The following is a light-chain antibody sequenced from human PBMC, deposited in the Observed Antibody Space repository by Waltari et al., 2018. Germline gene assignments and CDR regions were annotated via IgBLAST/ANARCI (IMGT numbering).Light chain of an antibody. CDR1: SSDVGAYKH. J-gene: IGLJ3*02. CDR2: EVS. V-gene: IGLV2-14*01. Sequence: QSALTQPASVSGSPGKSITISCSGTSSDVGAYKHVPWYQQHPGKAPKLMIYEVSNRPSGVSNRFSGSKSGNTASLTISGLQADDESHYYCTSFTSSATWVFGGGTKVTVL. CDR3: TSFTSSATWV.